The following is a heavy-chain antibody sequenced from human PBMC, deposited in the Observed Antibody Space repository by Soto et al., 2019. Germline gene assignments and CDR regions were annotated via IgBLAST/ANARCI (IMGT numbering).Heavy chain of an antibody. J-gene: IGHJ6*02. Sequence: GGSLRLSCAASGFTFSSYGMHWVRQAPGKGLEWVAVIWYDGSNKYYADSVKGRFTISRDNSKNTLYLQMNSLRAEDTAVYYCARDSSPYYDFWSGPSRYYYYYGMDVWGQGTTVTVSS. CDR3: ARDSSPYYDFWSGPSRYYYYYGMDV. D-gene: IGHD3-3*01. CDR1: GFTFSSYG. CDR2: IWYDGSNK. V-gene: IGHV3-33*01.